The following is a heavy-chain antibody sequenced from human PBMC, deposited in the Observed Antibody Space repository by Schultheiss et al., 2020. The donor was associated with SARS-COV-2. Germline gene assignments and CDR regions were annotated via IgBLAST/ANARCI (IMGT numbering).Heavy chain of an antibody. V-gene: IGHV3-33*01. D-gene: IGHD3-3*01. Sequence: GGSLRLSCAASGFTFSTYGMHWVRQAPGKGLEWVAFLWYDGSNQYYADSVKGRFTISRDNPKSTMFLQMNSLRADDTAIYYCAREGRTYEFWSGYPGEYWGQGTLVTVSS. CDR2: LWYDGSNQ. J-gene: IGHJ4*02. CDR1: GFTFSTYG. CDR3: AREGRTYEFWSGYPGEY.